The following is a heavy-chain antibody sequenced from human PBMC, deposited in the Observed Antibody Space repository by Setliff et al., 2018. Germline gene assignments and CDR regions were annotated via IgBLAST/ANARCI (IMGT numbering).Heavy chain of an antibody. CDR2: IHSSGRS. CDR3: RGYVEGYHYYMDV. CDR1: DVSISGYY. Sequence: SETLSLTCTVSDVSISGYYWSWIRQPPGKGLEWIGYIHSSGRSNYDPSLKSRVTISVDTSKNQFSLKLSAVTAADTAVYYCRGYVEGYHYYMDVWGKGTTVTVSS. J-gene: IGHJ6*03. V-gene: IGHV4-4*08. D-gene: IGHD3-10*02.